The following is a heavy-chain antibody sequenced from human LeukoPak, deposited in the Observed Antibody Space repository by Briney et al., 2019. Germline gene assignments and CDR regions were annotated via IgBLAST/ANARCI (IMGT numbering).Heavy chain of an antibody. Sequence: ASVKVSCKASGYTFTSYDINWVRQATGQGLEWMGWTNPISGYTDYAQKFQGRVTMTRNTSISTAYMELSSLRSEDTAVYYCARGNRLYSSSWYSLAFDIWGQGTMVTVSS. D-gene: IGHD6-13*01. CDR1: GYTFTSYD. V-gene: IGHV1-8*01. CDR2: TNPISGYT. CDR3: ARGNRLYSSSWYSLAFDI. J-gene: IGHJ3*02.